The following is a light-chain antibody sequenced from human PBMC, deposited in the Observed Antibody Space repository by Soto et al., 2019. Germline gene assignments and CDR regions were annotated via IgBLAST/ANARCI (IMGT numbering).Light chain of an antibody. V-gene: IGKV3-20*01. Sequence: EIVLTQSPSTLSLSPGWRSTLSCRASQSISDTLAWYQQKPGQAPRLLIYGASTRAAIIPARFSGSGYGTDFTLTISRLETEDFAVYYCQQYGSSPRTFGQGTKVDIK. CDR3: QQYGSSPRT. CDR2: GAS. J-gene: IGKJ1*01. CDR1: QSISDT.